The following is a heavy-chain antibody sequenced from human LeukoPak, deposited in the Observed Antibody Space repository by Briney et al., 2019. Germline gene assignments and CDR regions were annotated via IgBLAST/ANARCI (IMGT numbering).Heavy chain of an antibody. J-gene: IGHJ5*02. D-gene: IGHD6-13*01. Sequence: PGGSLRLSCAASGFTFSSYAMHWVRQAPGKGLEWVAVISYDGSNKYYADSVKGRFTISRDNSKNTLYLQMNSLRAEDTAVYYCARDLSSIWYVFEAGWFDPWGQGTLVTVSS. CDR2: ISYDGSNK. CDR1: GFTFSSYA. CDR3: ARDLSSIWYVFEAGWFDP. V-gene: IGHV3-30-3*01.